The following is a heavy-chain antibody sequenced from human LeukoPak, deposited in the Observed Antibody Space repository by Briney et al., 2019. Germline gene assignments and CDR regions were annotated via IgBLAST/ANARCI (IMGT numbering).Heavy chain of an antibody. D-gene: IGHD3-10*01. CDR3: ARVADAGAGSRGWFDP. CDR2: INHSGST. CDR1: GGSFSGYY. J-gene: IGHJ5*02. Sequence: SETLSLTCAVYGGSFSGYYWSWIRQPPGKGLEWIGEINHSGSTNYNPSLKSRVTISVDTSKNQFSLKLSSVTAADTAVYYCARVADAGAGSRGWFDPWGQGTLVTVSS. V-gene: IGHV4-34*01.